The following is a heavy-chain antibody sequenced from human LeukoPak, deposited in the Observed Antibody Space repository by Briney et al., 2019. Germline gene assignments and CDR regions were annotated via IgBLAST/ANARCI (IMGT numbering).Heavy chain of an antibody. Sequence: GGSLRLSCAASGNYWMHWDRQAPGKGLVWVSHINSDGSWTSYADSVKGRFTISKDNAKNTVYLQMNNLRAEDTAVYYCVSFYETYWGRGTLVTVSS. CDR3: VSFYETY. J-gene: IGHJ4*02. D-gene: IGHD2-2*01. CDR2: INSDGSWT. V-gene: IGHV3-74*01. CDR1: GNYW.